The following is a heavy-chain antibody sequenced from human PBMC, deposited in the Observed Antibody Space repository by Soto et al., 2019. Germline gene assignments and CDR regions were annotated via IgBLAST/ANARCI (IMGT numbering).Heavy chain of an antibody. Sequence: GGSLRLSCAASGFTFSSYAMSWVRQAPGKGLEWVANIKEDGNEKYYVDSVNGRFTISRDNAKNSLYLQMNSLRAEDTAVYYCARDYSSYGPFDYWGQGTLVTVSS. V-gene: IGHV3-7*01. D-gene: IGHD5-18*01. J-gene: IGHJ4*02. CDR1: GFTFSSYA. CDR3: ARDYSSYGPFDY. CDR2: IKEDGNEK.